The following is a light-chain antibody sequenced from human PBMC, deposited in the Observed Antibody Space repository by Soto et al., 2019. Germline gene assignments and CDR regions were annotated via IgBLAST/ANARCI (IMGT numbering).Light chain of an antibody. J-gene: IGKJ1*01. CDR2: GAS. V-gene: IGKV3-20*01. CDR1: QTVSSNY. Sequence: EIVLTQSPGTLSLSPWERATLSCRASQTVSSNYLAWFQQKGGQAPRLLIFGASSRAAGIPDRFSGSVSGTDFILTISRLEREDFAVYYCQHYGSSWTFGQGTKVDIK. CDR3: QHYGSSWT.